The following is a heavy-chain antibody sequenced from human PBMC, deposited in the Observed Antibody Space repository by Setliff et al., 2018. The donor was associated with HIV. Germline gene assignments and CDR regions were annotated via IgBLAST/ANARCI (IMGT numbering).Heavy chain of an antibody. CDR1: GSSISSYY. CDR2: IDSSGTT. Sequence: SETLSLTCTVSGSSISSYYWNWIRQPPGKGLEWIGHIDSSGTTYYNPSLKSRVTISLDRSDNRFSLRVASVTAADTAVYYCARVQMAYAAFDVWGQGTMVTVSS. CDR3: ARVQMAYAAFDV. V-gene: IGHV4-4*09. J-gene: IGHJ3*01. D-gene: IGHD4-17*01.